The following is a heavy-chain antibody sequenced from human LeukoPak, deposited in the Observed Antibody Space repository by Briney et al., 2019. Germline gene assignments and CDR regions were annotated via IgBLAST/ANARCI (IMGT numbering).Heavy chain of an antibody. D-gene: IGHD3-9*01. Sequence: PGESLRLSCAASGFTFSSYSMNWVRQAPGKGLEWVSSISSSSSYIYYADSVKGRFTISRDNAKNSLYLQMNSLRAEDTAVYYCAREDYDILTGSIDAFDIWGQGTMVTVSS. CDR1: GFTFSSYS. CDR3: AREDYDILTGSIDAFDI. CDR2: ISSSSSYI. J-gene: IGHJ3*02. V-gene: IGHV3-21*01.